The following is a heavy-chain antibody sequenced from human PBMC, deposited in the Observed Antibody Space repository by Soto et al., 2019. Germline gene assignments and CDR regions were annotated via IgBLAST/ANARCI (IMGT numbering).Heavy chain of an antibody. D-gene: IGHD6-19*01. CDR3: ARAVAGFGYYYYGMDV. Sequence: ASVKVSCKASGYTFTSYGISWVRQAPGQGLEWMGWISAYNGNTNYAQKLQGRVTMTTDTSTSTAYMELMSLRSDDTAVYYCARAVAGFGYYYYGMDVWGQGTTGTVSS. CDR2: ISAYNGNT. J-gene: IGHJ6*02. V-gene: IGHV1-18*01. CDR1: GYTFTSYG.